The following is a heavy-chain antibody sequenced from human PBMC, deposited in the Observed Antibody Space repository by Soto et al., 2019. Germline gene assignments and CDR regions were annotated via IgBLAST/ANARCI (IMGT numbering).Heavy chain of an antibody. J-gene: IGHJ6*02. CDR3: ASWVVVPAALGGMDV. CDR1: GGSISSGGYY. V-gene: IGHV4-31*03. Sequence: QVQLQESGPGLVKPSQTLSLTCTVSGGSISSGGYYWSWIRQHPGKGLEWIGYIYYSGSTYYNPSLRSRVTISVDTSKNQFSLKLSSVTAADTAVYYCASWVVVPAALGGMDVWGQGTTVTVSS. CDR2: IYYSGST. D-gene: IGHD2-2*01.